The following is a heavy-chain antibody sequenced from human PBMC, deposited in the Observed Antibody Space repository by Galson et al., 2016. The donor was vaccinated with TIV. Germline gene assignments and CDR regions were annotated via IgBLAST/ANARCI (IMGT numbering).Heavy chain of an antibody. CDR1: GDSVSSHSAA. CDR2: TYYRSKWYN. J-gene: IGHJ4*02. CDR3: ARASSSWLITVHLDY. Sequence: CAISGDSVSSHSAAWNWIRQSPSRGLEWLGRTYYRSKWYNDYAASVKSRITINPDTSKNQFSLQLNSVAPEDTAVYYCARASSSWLITVHLDYWGKGTLVTVSS. V-gene: IGHV6-1*01. D-gene: IGHD6-13*01.